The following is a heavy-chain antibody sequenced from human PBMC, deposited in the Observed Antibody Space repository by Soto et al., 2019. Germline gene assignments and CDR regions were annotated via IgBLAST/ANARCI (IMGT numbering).Heavy chain of an antibody. Sequence: GESLKISCKGSGYSFTSYWIGWVRQMPGKGLEWMGIIYPGDSDTRYSPSFQGQVTISADKSISTAYLQWSSLKASDTAMYYCARHLAGYNWKYYYMDVWGKGTTVTVSS. V-gene: IGHV5-51*01. CDR2: IYPGDSDT. J-gene: IGHJ6*03. CDR1: GYSFTSYW. D-gene: IGHD1-20*01. CDR3: ARHLAGYNWKYYYMDV.